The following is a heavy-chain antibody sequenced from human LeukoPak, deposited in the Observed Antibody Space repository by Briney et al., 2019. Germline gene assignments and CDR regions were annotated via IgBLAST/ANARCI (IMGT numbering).Heavy chain of an antibody. CDR2: IYYSGST. CDR1: GGSISSYY. J-gene: IGHJ4*02. V-gene: IGHV4-59*01. CDR3: ARDIPANY. Sequence: PSETLSLTCTVSGGSISSYYWSWIRQPPGKGLEWIGYIYYSGSTNYNPSLKSRVTISVDTSKNQFSLKLSSVTAADTAVYYCARDIPANYWGQGTLVTVSS.